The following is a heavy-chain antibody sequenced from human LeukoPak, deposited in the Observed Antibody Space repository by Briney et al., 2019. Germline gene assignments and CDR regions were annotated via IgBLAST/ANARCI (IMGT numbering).Heavy chain of an antibody. CDR2: IWNDGSNK. CDR1: GFTFSSYG. D-gene: IGHD5-12*01. V-gene: IGHV3-33*01. CDR3: ARGVIPSGYDYYYYYYGMDV. J-gene: IGHJ6*02. Sequence: PGRSLRLSCAASGFTFSSYGMHWVRQAPGKGLEWVAVIWNDGSNKYYADSVKGRFTISRDNSKNTLYLQMNSLRAEDTSVYYCARGVIPSGYDYYYYYYGMDVWGQGTTVTVSS.